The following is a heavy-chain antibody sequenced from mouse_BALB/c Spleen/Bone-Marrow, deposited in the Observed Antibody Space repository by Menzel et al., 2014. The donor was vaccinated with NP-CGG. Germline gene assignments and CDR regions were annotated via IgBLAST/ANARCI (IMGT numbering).Heavy chain of an antibody. Sequence: EVQLQQSGAELVKPGASVRLSCTASGFNIKDTYMHRVKQRPDQGLEWIGRIDPANGNAKHDPKFQGKAAITADTSSNTTYLQLSSLPSEDTAVYCCAIYSSLDDWGQGASRTVSS. D-gene: IGHD2-3*01. V-gene: IGHV14-3*02. CDR1: GFNIKDTY. CDR2: IDPANGNA. J-gene: IGHJ2*02. CDR3: AIYSSLDD.